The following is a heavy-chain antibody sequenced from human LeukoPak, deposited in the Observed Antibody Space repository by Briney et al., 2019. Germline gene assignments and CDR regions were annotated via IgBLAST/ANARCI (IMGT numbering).Heavy chain of an antibody. CDR1: GYTFTSYT. CDR3: ASGPYDSSGATFDY. D-gene: IGHD3-22*01. V-gene: IGHV1-3*01. Sequence: GASVKVSCKASGYTFTSYTMHWVRQTPGQRLEWMGWINAGSGNTKYSQKFQGRVTITRDTSASTVYMELSSLRSEDTAVYYCASGPYDSSGATFDYWGQGTLVTVSS. J-gene: IGHJ4*02. CDR2: INAGSGNT.